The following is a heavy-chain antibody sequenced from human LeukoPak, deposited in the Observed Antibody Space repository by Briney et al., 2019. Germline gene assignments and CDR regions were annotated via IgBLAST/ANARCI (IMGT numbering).Heavy chain of an antibody. D-gene: IGHD3-16*02. Sequence: GGSLRLSCAASGFTFSSYAMSWVRQAPGKGLEWVSAISGSGGSTYYADSVKGRFTISRDNSKNTLYLQMNSLRAEDTAVYYCAKGVRVITFGGVIVKYDYWGQGTLVTVSS. CDR3: AKGVRVITFGGVIVKYDY. CDR2: ISGSGGST. J-gene: IGHJ4*02. V-gene: IGHV3-23*01. CDR1: GFTFSSYA.